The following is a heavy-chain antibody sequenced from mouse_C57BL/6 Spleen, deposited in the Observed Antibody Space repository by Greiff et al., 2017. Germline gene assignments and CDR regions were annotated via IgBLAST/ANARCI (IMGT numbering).Heavy chain of an antibody. Sequence: QVQLHQPGAELVKPGASVKMSCKASGYTFTSYWITWVKQRPGQGLEWIGDIYPGSGSTNYNEKFKSKATLTVDTSSSTAYMQLSSLTSEDSAVYYCAKPRYPYYAMDYWGQGTSVTVSS. J-gene: IGHJ4*01. CDR1: GYTFTSYW. D-gene: IGHD2-12*01. CDR3: AKPRYPYYAMDY. CDR2: IYPGSGST. V-gene: IGHV1-55*01.